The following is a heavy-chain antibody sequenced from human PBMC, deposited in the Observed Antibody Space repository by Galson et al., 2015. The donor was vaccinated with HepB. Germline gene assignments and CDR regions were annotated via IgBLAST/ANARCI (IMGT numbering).Heavy chain of an antibody. CDR2: IIPMLGTT. CDR3: AREISSWRGVYFDY. Sequence: SVKVSCKASGGTFSSHEISWVRQAPGQGLEWMGSIIPMLGTTNYAQIFQDRVTITADKSASTAYMELSSLRSEDTAVYYCAREISSWRGVYFDYWGQGTLVTVSS. V-gene: IGHV1-69*04. CDR1: GGTFSSHE. D-gene: IGHD6-13*01. J-gene: IGHJ4*02.